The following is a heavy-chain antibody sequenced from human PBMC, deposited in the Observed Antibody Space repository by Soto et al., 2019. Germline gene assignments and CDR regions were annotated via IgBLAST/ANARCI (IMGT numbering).Heavy chain of an antibody. CDR2: IWYDGSNQ. J-gene: IGHJ4*02. V-gene: IGHV3-33*01. Sequence: QVQLVESGGGVVQPGRSLRLSCVASGFIFSSYGMHWVRQAPGKGLEWLAVIWYDGSNQYYADSVKGRFTISKNNSKNTVYLQMNSLRAADTAVYYCARAVRGVAIDYWGQGTLVTVSS. CDR1: GFIFSSYG. D-gene: IGHD3-10*01. CDR3: ARAVRGVAIDY.